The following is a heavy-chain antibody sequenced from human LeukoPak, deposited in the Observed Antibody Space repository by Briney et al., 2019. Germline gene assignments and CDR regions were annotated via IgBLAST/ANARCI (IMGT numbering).Heavy chain of an antibody. CDR1: GFAFSNYA. J-gene: IGHJ6*02. V-gene: IGHV3-23*01. D-gene: IGHD3-10*01. CDR3: AKDGSGSYYRTYYYYGMDV. CDR2: ISYTGGSR. Sequence: GGSLRLSCDTSGFAFSNYAMTWVRQAPGKGLEWVASISYTGGSRRYADSVKGRFTVSRDNSKTTLSLQMDSLRGEDTAVYYCAKDGSGSYYRTYYYYGMDVWGQGTTVTVSS.